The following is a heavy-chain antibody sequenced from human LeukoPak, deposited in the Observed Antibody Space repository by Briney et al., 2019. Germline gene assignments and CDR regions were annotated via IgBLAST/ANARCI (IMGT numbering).Heavy chain of an antibody. CDR3: ATQGIHTFFDY. CDR2: IRQDGNER. Sequence: GGSLRLSCAGSGFTFSSHWMSWVRQAPGKGLEWVANIRQDGNERYYVDSVKGRFTISRDNAKNSLYLQMNSLRAEDTAVYYCATQGIHTFFDYWGQGTLVTVSS. V-gene: IGHV3-7*01. D-gene: IGHD5-18*01. J-gene: IGHJ4*02. CDR1: GFTFSSHW.